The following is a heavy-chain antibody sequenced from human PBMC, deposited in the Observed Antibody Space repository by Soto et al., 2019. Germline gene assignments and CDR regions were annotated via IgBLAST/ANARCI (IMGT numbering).Heavy chain of an antibody. CDR3: ARVPYYDILTGYFYYYYYMDV. D-gene: IGHD3-9*01. Sequence: SETLSLTCTVSGCSISSYYWSWIRQPPGKGLEWIGYIYYSGSTNYNPSLKSRVTISVDTSKNQFSLKLSSVTAADTAVYYCARVPYYDILTGYFYYYYYMDVWGKGTTVTVSS. CDR1: GCSISSYY. CDR2: IYYSGST. V-gene: IGHV4-59*01. J-gene: IGHJ6*03.